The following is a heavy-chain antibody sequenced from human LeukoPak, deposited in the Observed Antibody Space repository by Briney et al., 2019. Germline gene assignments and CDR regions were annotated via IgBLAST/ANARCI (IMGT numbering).Heavy chain of an antibody. V-gene: IGHV3-15*01. J-gene: IGHJ5*02. D-gene: IGHD3-9*01. CDR1: GFTFSNAW. Sequence: GGSLRLSCAASGFTFSNAWMSWVRQAPGKGLEWVGRIKSKTDGGTTDYAAPVKGRFTISRDASKNTLYLQMNSLKTEDTAVYYCTTGGRRYFDWLNHWGQGTLVTVSS. CDR3: TTGGRRYFDWLNH. CDR2: IKSKTDGGTT.